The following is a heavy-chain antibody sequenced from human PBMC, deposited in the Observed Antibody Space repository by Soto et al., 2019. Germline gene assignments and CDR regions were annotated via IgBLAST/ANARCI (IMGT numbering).Heavy chain of an antibody. Sequence: ASVKVSCKASGGTFSSYAISWVRQAPGQGLEWMGWISAYNGNTNYAQKLQGRVTMTTDTSTSTAYMELRSLRSDDTAVYYCATAPYDFWSGYYALELDAFDIWGQGTMVTVSS. D-gene: IGHD3-3*01. V-gene: IGHV1-18*01. CDR1: GGTFSSYA. J-gene: IGHJ3*02. CDR2: ISAYNGNT. CDR3: ATAPYDFWSGYYALELDAFDI.